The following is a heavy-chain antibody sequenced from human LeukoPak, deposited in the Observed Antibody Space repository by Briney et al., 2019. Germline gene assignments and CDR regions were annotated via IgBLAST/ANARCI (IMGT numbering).Heavy chain of an antibody. CDR1: GFTFSSYS. CDR2: ISSISSHI. J-gene: IGHJ6*04. V-gene: IGHV3-21*01. CDR3: ARDGAGTTDDEITMVRGDV. Sequence: MSGGSLRLSWAASGFTFSSYSMNWVRQAPGKGLEWVSSISSISSHIYYADSVKGRFTISRDNAKNSLYLQMNSLRAEDTAVYYCARDGAGTTDDEITMVRGDVWGKGTTVTVSS. D-gene: IGHD3-10*01.